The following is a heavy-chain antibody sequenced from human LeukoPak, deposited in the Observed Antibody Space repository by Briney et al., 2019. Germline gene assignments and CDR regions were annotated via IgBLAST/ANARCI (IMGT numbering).Heavy chain of an antibody. V-gene: IGHV3-74*01. J-gene: IGHJ4*02. CDR2: INSDGSST. CDR3: ALPLRDGDFYFDF. Sequence: PGGSLRLSCAASGFTFSSYWMHWVRQAPGKGLVWVSRINSDGSSTSYADSVKGRFTISRDNAKNTLYLQMNSLRAEDTAVCYCALPLRDGDFYFDFWGRGTLVTVSS. CDR1: GFTFSSYW. D-gene: IGHD4-17*01.